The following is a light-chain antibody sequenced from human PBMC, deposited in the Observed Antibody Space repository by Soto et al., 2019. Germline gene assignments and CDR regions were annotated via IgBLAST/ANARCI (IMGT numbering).Light chain of an antibody. CDR3: CSYAGSSTYV. V-gene: IGLV2-23*02. CDR2: EVS. Sequence: SLLTQPSSLSGSPGQSVTISCTGNSSVVGSYNLVSWYQQHPGKAPKLMIYEVSKRPSGVSNRFSGSKSGNTASLTISGLQAEDEADYYCCSYAGSSTYVVGTGTKVTVL. CDR1: SSVVGSYNL. J-gene: IGLJ1*01.